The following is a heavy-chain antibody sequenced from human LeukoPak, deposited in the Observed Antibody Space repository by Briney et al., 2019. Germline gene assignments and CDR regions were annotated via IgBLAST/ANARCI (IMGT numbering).Heavy chain of an antibody. Sequence: GRSLRLSCAASGFTFSSYGMHWVRQAPGKGLEWVAVISYDGSNKYYADSVKGRFTISRDNSKNTLYLQMNSLRAEDTAVYYCAKDFPQAHIVVVPAAMPGYWGQGTLVTVSS. CDR1: GFTFSSYG. J-gene: IGHJ4*02. CDR2: ISYDGSNK. V-gene: IGHV3-30*18. D-gene: IGHD2-2*01. CDR3: AKDFPQAHIVVVPAAMPGY.